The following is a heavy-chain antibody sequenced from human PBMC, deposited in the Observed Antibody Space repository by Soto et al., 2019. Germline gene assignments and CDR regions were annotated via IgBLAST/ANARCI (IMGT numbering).Heavy chain of an antibody. Sequence: GGSLRLSCAASGFTFSSYAMHWVRQAPGKGLEWVAVISYDGSNKYYADSVKGRFTISRDNSKNTLYLQMNSLRAEDTAVYYCARDWESTRTYYYDSSGYLWGQGTLVTVSS. V-gene: IGHV3-30-3*01. CDR3: ARDWESTRTYYYDSSGYL. J-gene: IGHJ4*02. CDR2: ISYDGSNK. CDR1: GFTFSSYA. D-gene: IGHD3-22*01.